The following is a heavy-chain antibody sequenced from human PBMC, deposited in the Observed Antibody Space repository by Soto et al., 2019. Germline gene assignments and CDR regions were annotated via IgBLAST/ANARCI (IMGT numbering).Heavy chain of an antibody. J-gene: IGHJ4*02. CDR3: AARSYYDILTGYYN. Sequence: GGSLRLSCAASGFTFSSYAMSWVRQAPGKGLEWVSAISGSGGSTYYADSVKGRFTISRDNSKNTLYLQMNSLRAEDTAVYYYAARSYYDILTGYYNWGQGTLVTVSS. D-gene: IGHD3-9*01. V-gene: IGHV3-23*01. CDR1: GFTFSSYA. CDR2: ISGSGGST.